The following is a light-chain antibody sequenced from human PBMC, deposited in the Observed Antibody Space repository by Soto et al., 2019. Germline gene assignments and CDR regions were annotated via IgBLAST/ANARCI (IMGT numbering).Light chain of an antibody. CDR3: KESKILPHS. V-gene: IGKV1-12*01. CDR2: AAS. J-gene: IGKJ4*01. Sequence: GDSGSITLLVSQSISSWLAWYQQKPGKAPKLLIYAASSLQSGVPSRFSGSGSGTDFSLTISSLQPEDLATYYCKESKILPHSFGGGTKVDIK. CDR1: QSISSW.